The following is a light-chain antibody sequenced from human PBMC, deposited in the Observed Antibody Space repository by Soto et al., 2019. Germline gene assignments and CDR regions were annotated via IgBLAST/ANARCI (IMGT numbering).Light chain of an antibody. Sequence: DFQLTQSPSTVSASVGDRVTITCRTSKTTGTWMAWYQQKPGKAPKLLIYDASRLETGIPSRFRGSGVGAEYALTITSLHPDDFATYYCQRYTTYSWTFGQGTKGEVK. CDR2: DAS. J-gene: IGKJ1*01. V-gene: IGKV1-5*01. CDR1: KTTGTW. CDR3: QRYTTYSWT.